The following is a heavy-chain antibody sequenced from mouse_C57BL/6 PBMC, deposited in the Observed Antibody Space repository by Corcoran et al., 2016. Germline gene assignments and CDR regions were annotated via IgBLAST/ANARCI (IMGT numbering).Heavy chain of an antibody. D-gene: IGHD2-1*01. CDR1: GYTFTTYG. J-gene: IGHJ2*01. Sequence: QIQLVQSGPELKKPGETVKISCKASGYTFTTYGMSWVKQAPGKGLKWMGWINTYSGVPTYADDFKGRFAFSLETSASTAYLQINNLKNEDTATYFCARSTVYGNYLYYFDYWGQGTTLTVSS. CDR2: INTYSGVP. V-gene: IGHV9-3*01. CDR3: ARSTVYGNYLYYFDY.